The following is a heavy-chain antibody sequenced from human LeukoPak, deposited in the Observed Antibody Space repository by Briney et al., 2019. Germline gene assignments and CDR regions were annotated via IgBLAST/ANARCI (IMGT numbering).Heavy chain of an antibody. CDR3: ARDFEIGPDYSDTSGFDY. Sequence: NASETLSLTCTVSGGSISSYYWSWIRQPPGKGLEWIGYIYYSGSTNYNPSLKSRVTISVDTSKNQFSLKLSSVTAADTAVYYCARDFEIGPDYSDTSGFDYWGQGTLVTVSS. D-gene: IGHD3-22*01. CDR2: IYYSGST. J-gene: IGHJ4*02. CDR1: GGSISSYY. V-gene: IGHV4-59*01.